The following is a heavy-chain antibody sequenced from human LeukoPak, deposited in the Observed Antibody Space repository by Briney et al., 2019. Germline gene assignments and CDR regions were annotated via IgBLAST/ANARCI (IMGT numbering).Heavy chain of an antibody. CDR2: IRYDGSNK. V-gene: IGHV3-30*02. Sequence: PGGSLRLSCAASGFTFSSYGMHWVRQAPGKGLEWVAFIRYDGSNKYYADSVKGRFTISRDNSKNTLYLQMNSLRAEDTAVYYCAKETEPLPTGGDYWGQGTLVTVSS. CDR1: GFTFSSYG. D-gene: IGHD1-14*01. CDR3: AKETEPLPTGGDY. J-gene: IGHJ4*02.